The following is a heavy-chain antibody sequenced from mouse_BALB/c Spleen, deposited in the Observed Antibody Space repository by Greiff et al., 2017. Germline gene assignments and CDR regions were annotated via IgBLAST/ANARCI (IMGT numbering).Heavy chain of an antibody. CDR2: IWSGGST. D-gene: IGHD2-1*01. Sequence: VKLQESGPGLVAPSQSLSITCTVSGFSLTSYGVHWVRQPPGKGLEWLGVIWSGGSTNYNSALMSRLSLSKDNSKSQVFLKMNSLQTDDAAMYYCARDAGYGNPWFAYWGQGTLVTVSA. CDR3: ARDAGYGNPWFAY. CDR1: GFSLTSYG. V-gene: IGHV2-9*02. J-gene: IGHJ3*01.